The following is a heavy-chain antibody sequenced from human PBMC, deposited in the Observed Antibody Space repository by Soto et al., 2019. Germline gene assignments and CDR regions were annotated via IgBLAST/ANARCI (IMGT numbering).Heavy chain of an antibody. V-gene: IGHV4-34*01. D-gene: IGHD3-16*01. J-gene: IGHJ4*02. CDR2: INHSGTT. Sequence: QVLLQQWGAGLLKPSETLSLTCAVYGGSFSGFYWTWIRQPPGKGLEWIGEINHSGTTNYSPSLKSRVTISIDRPKNQFSLRLTSVTAADTAVYYCARNRRYDYANWGQGSLVTVS. CDR1: GGSFSGFY. CDR3: ARNRRYDYAN.